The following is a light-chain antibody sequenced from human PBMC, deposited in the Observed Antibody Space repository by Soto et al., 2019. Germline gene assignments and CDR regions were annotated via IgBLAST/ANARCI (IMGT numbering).Light chain of an antibody. CDR2: AAS. V-gene: IGKV1-39*01. Sequence: DIQMTQSPSSLSASVGDRVTLTCRASQSINTFLNWYQQKPGKAPQLLIYAASSLRSGVPSRFSGSRSGSDFTLTISNLQPEDFDTFICQQSYSPPYTFGQGTKLEIK. CDR1: QSINTF. CDR3: QQSYSPPYT. J-gene: IGKJ2*01.